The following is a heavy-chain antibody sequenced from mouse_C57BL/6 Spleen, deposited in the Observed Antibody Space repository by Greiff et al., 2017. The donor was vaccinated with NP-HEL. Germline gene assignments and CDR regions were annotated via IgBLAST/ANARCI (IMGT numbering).Heavy chain of an antibody. CDR3: ARSRGQLRLYFDY. J-gene: IGHJ2*01. CDR2: INPNNGGT. D-gene: IGHD3-2*02. V-gene: IGHV1-22*01. Sequence: VQLQQSGPELVKPGASVKMSCKASGYTFTDYNMHWVKQSHGKSLEWIGYINPNNGGTSYNQKFKCKATLTVNKSSSTAYMELRSLTSEDSAVYYCARSRGQLRLYFDYWGQGTTLTVSS. CDR1: GYTFTDYN.